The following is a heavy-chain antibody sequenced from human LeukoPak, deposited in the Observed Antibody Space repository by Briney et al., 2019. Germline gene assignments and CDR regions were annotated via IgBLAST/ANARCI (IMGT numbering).Heavy chain of an antibody. J-gene: IGHJ4*02. CDR3: ARVMYGGISYSVDY. CDR2: ISISSTTK. D-gene: IGHD1-26*01. V-gene: IGHV3-48*02. CDR1: GLTFSGYS. Sequence: GGSLRLSCLASGLTFSGYSMNWVRQAPGKGLEWVSYISISSTTKNYADSVKGRFTISRDNAKNSLYLQMNSLRDEDTAVYYCARVMYGGISYSVDYWGQGTLVTVSS.